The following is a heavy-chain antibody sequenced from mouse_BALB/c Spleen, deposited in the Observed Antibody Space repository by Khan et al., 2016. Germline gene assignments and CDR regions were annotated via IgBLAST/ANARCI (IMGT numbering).Heavy chain of an antibody. CDR2: ISYSGTT. CDR3: ASAYSGNYNYYAMDY. V-gene: IGHV3-8*02. CDR1: GDSITSGY. D-gene: IGHD2-10*01. Sequence: EVQLQESGPSLVKPSQTLSLTCSVTGDSITSGYWNWIRKFPGNELEYMGYISYSGTTYYNPSLNSRISITRATSKYQYSLQLNSVTTEDTATYFCASAYSGNYNYYAMDYWGQGTSVTVSS. J-gene: IGHJ4*01.